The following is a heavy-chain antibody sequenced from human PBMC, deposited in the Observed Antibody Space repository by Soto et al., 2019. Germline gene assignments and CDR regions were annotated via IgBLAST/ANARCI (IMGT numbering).Heavy chain of an antibody. CDR1: AYTLTVLP. Sequence: ASVKVSCKVSAYTLTVLPMHRLRQSPGKGLEWMGGFDPEDGETSYAQKCQGRVTMTEDTSTDTAYMELSSLRVEDTAVYFCARSSGGSHYYYGMDVWGQGTTVTVSS. CDR2: FDPEDGET. CDR3: ARSSGGSHYYYGMDV. J-gene: IGHJ6*02. D-gene: IGHD2-15*01. V-gene: IGHV1-24*01.